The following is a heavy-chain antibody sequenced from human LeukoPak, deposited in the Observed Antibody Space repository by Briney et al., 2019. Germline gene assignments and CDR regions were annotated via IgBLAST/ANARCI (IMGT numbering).Heavy chain of an antibody. CDR1: GDSISSYY. J-gene: IGHJ4*02. D-gene: IGHD6-13*01. CDR2: IYTSGST. V-gene: IGHV4-4*09. CDR3: ARHNSSWYFSDY. Sequence: PSETLSLTCTVSGDSISSYYWSWIRQPPGKGLEWIGYIYTSGSTRYNPSLKSRVTISGNTSKNQFSLKLSSVTAADTAVYYCARHNSSWYFSDYWGQGTLVTVSS.